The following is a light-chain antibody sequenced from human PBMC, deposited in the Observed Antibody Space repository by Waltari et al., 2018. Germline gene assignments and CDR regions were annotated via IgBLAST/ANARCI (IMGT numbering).Light chain of an antibody. CDR1: QSIATN. CDR3: QQYNRWPPIT. J-gene: IGKJ5*01. V-gene: IGKV3-15*01. CDR2: DSS. Sequence: EVVMTQSPATLSVSPGGRATLSCRAGQSIATNLAWYQQRRGQAPRLLIFDSSTRATSISRRFSGSGSGTEFTLTISSLQSEDSAVYYCQQYNRWPPITFGQGTRLEIK.